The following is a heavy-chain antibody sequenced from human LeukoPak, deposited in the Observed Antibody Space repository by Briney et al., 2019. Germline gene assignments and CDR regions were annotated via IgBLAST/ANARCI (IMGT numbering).Heavy chain of an antibody. J-gene: IGHJ3*02. D-gene: IGHD3-16*02. CDR1: GFTFSSYW. CDR2: IKQDGSEK. CDR3: ARDNPDYDYIWGSYRWGDAFDI. Sequence: GGSLRLSCAASGFTFSSYWMSWVRQAPGKGLEWVANIKQDGSEKYYVDSVKGRFTISRDNAKNSLYLQMNSLRAEDTAVYYCARDNPDYDYIWGSYRWGDAFDIWGQGTMVTVSS. V-gene: IGHV3-7*01.